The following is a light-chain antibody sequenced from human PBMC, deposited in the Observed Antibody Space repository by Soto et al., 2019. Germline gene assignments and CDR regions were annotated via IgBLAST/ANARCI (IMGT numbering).Light chain of an antibody. J-gene: IGLJ3*02. CDR1: SSDVGSYNL. CDR2: EGS. CDR3: CSYAGSSTLV. V-gene: IGLV2-23*01. Sequence: QSALTQPASVSGSPGQSITISCTGTSSDVGSYNLVSWYQQHPGKAPKFMIYEGSKRPSGVSNRFSGSKSGNTASLTISGLQAEDEADYYCCSYAGSSTLVFGGGTKLTVL.